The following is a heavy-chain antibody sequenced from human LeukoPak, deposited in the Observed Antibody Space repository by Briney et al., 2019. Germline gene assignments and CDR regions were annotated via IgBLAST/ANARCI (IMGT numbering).Heavy chain of an antibody. CDR2: INPNSGGT. D-gene: IGHD6-13*01. Sequence: ASVKVSCKASGNTFTGYYMHWVRQAPGQGLEWMGWINPNSGGTNYAQKFQGRVTMTRDTSISTAYMELSRLRSDDTAVYYCARDVKKAAAGLYYYYMDVWGKGTTVTISS. V-gene: IGHV1-2*02. J-gene: IGHJ6*03. CDR3: ARDVKKAAAGLYYYYMDV. CDR1: GNTFTGYY.